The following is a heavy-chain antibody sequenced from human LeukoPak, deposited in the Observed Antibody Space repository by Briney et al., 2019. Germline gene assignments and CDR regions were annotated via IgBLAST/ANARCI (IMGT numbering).Heavy chain of an antibody. J-gene: IGHJ5*02. CDR1: GYTFTSFG. D-gene: IGHD4-17*01. V-gene: IGHV1-18*01. CDR3: ARDIWHHDYGDYVGRYWFDP. Sequence: GASVKVSCKATGYTFTSFGFTWVRQAPGQGLEWMGWISAYNGNTNYAQKLQGRVTMTTDTSTSTAYMELRSLRSDDTAVYYCARDIWHHDYGDYVGRYWFDPWGQGTLVTVSS. CDR2: ISAYNGNT.